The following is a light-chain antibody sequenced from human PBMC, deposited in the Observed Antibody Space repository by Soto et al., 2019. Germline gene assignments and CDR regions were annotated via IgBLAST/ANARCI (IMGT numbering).Light chain of an antibody. CDR3: AAWDDSLSGPV. V-gene: IGLV1-47*02. Sequence: QLVLTQPPSASATPGQRVTISCSGSSSNIGTNYVYWYQQLPGTAPKLLIYSNHQRPSGVPDRFSGSKSGTSASLAISGLRSEDEADYYCAAWDDSLSGPVFGGGTKLTV. CDR2: SNH. CDR1: SSNIGTNY. J-gene: IGLJ3*02.